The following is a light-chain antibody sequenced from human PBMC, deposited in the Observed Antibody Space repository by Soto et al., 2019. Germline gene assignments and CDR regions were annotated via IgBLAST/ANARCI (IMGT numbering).Light chain of an antibody. CDR1: TPNIGSNY. V-gene: IGLV1-47*01. Sequence: QSVLTQPPSASGTPGQGVTISCSGSTPNIGSNYVYWYQQLPGTAPKLLIYRNNQRPSGVPDRFSGSKSGTSASLAISGLRSDDEADYLCETWDDSLNGFYVFGTGTKVTVL. J-gene: IGLJ1*01. CDR2: RNN. CDR3: ETWDDSLNGFYV.